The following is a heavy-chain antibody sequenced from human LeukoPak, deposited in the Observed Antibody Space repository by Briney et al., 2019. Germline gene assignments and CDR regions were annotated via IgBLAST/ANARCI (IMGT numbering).Heavy chain of an antibody. CDR3: ARDTGYSSSWSRNNWFDP. CDR1: GGSISSHY. J-gene: IGHJ5*02. Sequence: SETLSLTCTVSGGSISSHYWSWIRQPPGKGLEWIGHIYYSGSTNYNPSLKSRVTISVGTSKNQFSLKLSSVTAADTAVYYCARDTGYSSSWSRNNWFDPWGQGTLVTVSS. CDR2: IYYSGST. D-gene: IGHD6-13*01. V-gene: IGHV4-59*11.